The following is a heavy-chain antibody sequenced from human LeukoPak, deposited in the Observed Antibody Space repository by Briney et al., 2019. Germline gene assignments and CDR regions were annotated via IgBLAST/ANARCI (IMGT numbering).Heavy chain of an antibody. V-gene: IGHV3-30*04. CDR1: GFTFSSYA. Sequence: GGSLRPSCAASGFTFSSYAMHWVRQAPGKGLEWVAVISYDGSNKYYADSVKGRFTISRDNSKNTLYLQMNSLRAEDTAVYYCARNAMGCDYWGQGTLVTVSS. CDR3: ARNAMGCDY. CDR2: ISYDGSNK. D-gene: IGHD2-15*01. J-gene: IGHJ4*02.